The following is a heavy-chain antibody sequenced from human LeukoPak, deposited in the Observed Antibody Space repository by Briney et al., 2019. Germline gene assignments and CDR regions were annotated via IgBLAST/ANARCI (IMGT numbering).Heavy chain of an antibody. D-gene: IGHD6-13*01. CDR1: GFTFSSYG. J-gene: IGHJ4*02. Sequence: PGGSLRLSCAASGFTFSSYGMHWVRQAPGKGLEWVAFIRYDGSNKYYADSVKGRFTISRDNSKNTLYLQMNSLRAEDTAVYYCAKDWLDAAAVDYWGQGTLVTVSS. CDR3: AKDWLDAAAVDY. CDR2: IRYDGSNK. V-gene: IGHV3-30*02.